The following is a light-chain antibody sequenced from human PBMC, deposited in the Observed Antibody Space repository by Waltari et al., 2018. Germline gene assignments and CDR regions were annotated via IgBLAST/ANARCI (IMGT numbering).Light chain of an antibody. CDR3: QRYGSSPLT. Sequence: DIVLTQSPGTLSLSPGERATLSRRASQSVSSSYLAWYQQQPGQAPRLLIYGASSRATGIPDRFSGSGSGTDFSLTISRLEPEDFAVYYCQRYGSSPLTFGGGTKVEIK. CDR2: GAS. V-gene: IGKV3-20*01. J-gene: IGKJ4*01. CDR1: QSVSSSY.